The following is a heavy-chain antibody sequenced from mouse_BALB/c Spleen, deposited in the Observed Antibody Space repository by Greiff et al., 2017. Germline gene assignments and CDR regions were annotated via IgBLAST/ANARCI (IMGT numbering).Heavy chain of an antibody. V-gene: IGHV5-6-5*01. D-gene: IGHD1-2*01. CDR1: GFTFSSYA. J-gene: IGHJ1*01. Sequence: EVKLMESGGGLVKPGGSLKLSCAASGFTFSSYAMSWVRQTPEKRLEWVASISSGGSTYYPDSVKGRFTISRDNARNILYLQMSSLRSEDTAMYYCARVSITTAWYFDVWGAGTTVTVSS. CDR2: ISSGGST. CDR3: ARVSITTAWYFDV.